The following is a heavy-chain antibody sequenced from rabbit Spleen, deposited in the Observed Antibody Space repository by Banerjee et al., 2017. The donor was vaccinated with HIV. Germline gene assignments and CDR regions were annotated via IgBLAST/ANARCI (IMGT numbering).Heavy chain of an antibody. Sequence: QEQLVESGGGLVQPGGSLKLSCKASGFDFSSYGVSWVRQAPGKGLEWIGYIDPVFGITYYANWVNGRFTISSHNAQNTLFLQLTSLTVADTATYFCARDTASSFSSYGMDLWGQGTLVTVS. J-gene: IGHJ6*01. CDR2: IDPVFGIT. CDR1: GFDFSSYG. CDR3: ARDTASSFSSYGMDL. V-gene: IGHV1S47*01. D-gene: IGHD8-1*01.